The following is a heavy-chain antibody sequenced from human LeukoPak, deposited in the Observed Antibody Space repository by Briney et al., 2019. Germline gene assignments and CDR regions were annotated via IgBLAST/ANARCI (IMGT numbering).Heavy chain of an antibody. CDR2: IYYSGST. V-gene: IGHV4-59*11. CDR1: GGSISSHY. D-gene: IGHD1-26*01. CDR3: ARLWATYYFDY. Sequence: KTSETLSLTCTVSGGSISSHYWSWIRQPPGKGLEWIGYIYYSGSTNYNPSLKSRVTISVDASKNPFSLELSSVSPADTAVYYCARLWATYYFDYWGQGTLVTVSS. J-gene: IGHJ4*02.